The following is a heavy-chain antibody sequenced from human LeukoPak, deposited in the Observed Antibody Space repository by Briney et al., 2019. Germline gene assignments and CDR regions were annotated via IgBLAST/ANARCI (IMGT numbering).Heavy chain of an antibody. CDR2: INQDGSEK. V-gene: IGHV3-7*01. Sequence: GGSLRLSCAASGLTFSSYWMSWVRQAPGKGLEWVANINQDGSEKYYVDSVEGRFTISRDNAKNSLYLQMNSLRAEDTAVYYCAKIAYASGWWYFDYWGQGTLVTVSS. CDR1: GLTFSSYW. J-gene: IGHJ4*02. D-gene: IGHD6-19*01. CDR3: AKIAYASGWWYFDY.